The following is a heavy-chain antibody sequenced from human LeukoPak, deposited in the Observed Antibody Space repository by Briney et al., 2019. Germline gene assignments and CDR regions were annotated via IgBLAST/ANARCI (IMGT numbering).Heavy chain of an antibody. D-gene: IGHD4-23*01. Sequence: SCKASGYTFTGYHMHWVRQAPGKGLEWVAVISYDGSNKYYADSVKGRFTISRDNSKNTLYLQMNSLRAEDTAVYYCARDFGRADYGGNTGAFDIWGQGTMVTVSS. CDR3: ARDFGRADYGGNTGAFDI. V-gene: IGHV3-30*04. CDR1: GYTFTGYH. CDR2: ISYDGSNK. J-gene: IGHJ3*02.